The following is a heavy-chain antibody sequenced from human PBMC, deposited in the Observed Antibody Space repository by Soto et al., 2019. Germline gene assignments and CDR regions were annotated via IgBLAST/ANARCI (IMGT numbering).Heavy chain of an antibody. D-gene: IGHD6-19*01. J-gene: IGHJ4*02. CDR2: ISWNSGNI. V-gene: IGHV3-9*01. CDR3: AKDSDSSGFDVGDY. CDR1: GFTFDDYA. Sequence: GGSLRLSCAASGFTFDDYAMHWVRQVPGKGLEWVSGISWNSGNIGYADSVKGRFTISRDNAKNSLYLQMNSLRAEDTALYYCAKDSDSSGFDVGDYWGQGTLVTVSS.